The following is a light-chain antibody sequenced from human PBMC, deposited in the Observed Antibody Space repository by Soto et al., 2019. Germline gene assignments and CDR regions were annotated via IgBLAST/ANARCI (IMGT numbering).Light chain of an antibody. Sequence: QSARTQPASVSGSPGQSITISCTGTSSDVGSYNLVSWYQHHPGKAPKLIIYEGSKRPSGISNRFSGSKSGNTASLTISGLQAEDEADYYCCSYAGSSTPSYVFGSGTKLTVL. J-gene: IGLJ1*01. CDR2: EGS. V-gene: IGLV2-23*01. CDR1: SSDVGSYNL. CDR3: CSYAGSSTPSYV.